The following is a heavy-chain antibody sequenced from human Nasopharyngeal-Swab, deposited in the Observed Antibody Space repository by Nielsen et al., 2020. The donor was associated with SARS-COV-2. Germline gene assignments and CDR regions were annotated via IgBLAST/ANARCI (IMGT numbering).Heavy chain of an antibody. Sequence: WIRQPPGKGLEWIGSIYYSGSTYYNPSLKSRVTISVDTSMNQFSLKLSSVTAADTAVYYCATRDYYGSGTMGIPFDYWGQGTLVTVSS. CDR3: ATRDYYGSGTMGIPFDY. V-gene: IGHV4-39*01. J-gene: IGHJ4*02. CDR2: IYYSGST. D-gene: IGHD3-10*01.